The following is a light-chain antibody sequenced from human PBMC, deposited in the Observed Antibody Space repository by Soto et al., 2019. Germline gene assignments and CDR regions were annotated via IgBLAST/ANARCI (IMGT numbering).Light chain of an antibody. CDR3: QQRSNWAT. Sequence: EIELTQSPSTLSLSPGERATLSCRASQSVSSYLAWYQQKPGQAPRLLIYDASNRATGIPARFSGSGSGTYFPLTISRLEPEDFAVYYCQQRSNWATFGHGTKVDIK. V-gene: IGKV3-11*01. CDR2: DAS. J-gene: IGKJ3*01. CDR1: QSVSSY.